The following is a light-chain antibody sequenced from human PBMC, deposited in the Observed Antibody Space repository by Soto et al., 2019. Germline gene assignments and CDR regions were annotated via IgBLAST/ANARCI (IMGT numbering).Light chain of an antibody. CDR3: AAWDDSLDGPVV. CDR1: SSNIGGNT. Sequence: QPVLIQPPSASGTPGQRVTISCSGSSSNIGGNTVNWYQQLPGTAPKLLIYSNNQRPSGVPDRFSGSKSGTSASLAISGLQSEDEADYYCAAWDDSLDGPVVFGGGTKLTVL. CDR2: SNN. J-gene: IGLJ2*01. V-gene: IGLV1-44*01.